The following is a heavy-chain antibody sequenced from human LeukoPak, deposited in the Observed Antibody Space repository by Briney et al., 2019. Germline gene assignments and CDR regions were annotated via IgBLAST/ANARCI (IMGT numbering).Heavy chain of an antibody. D-gene: IGHD4-17*01. V-gene: IGHV3-23*01. Sequence: GGSLRLSCAASGFTFSSFAMSWARQAPGKGLEWVSGISGSGGSTYYADSVKGRFTISRDNSKNTLHLQMDSLRAEDTAVYYCARGYGDYERFFDYWGQGTLVTVSS. CDR3: ARGYGDYERFFDY. CDR2: ISGSGGST. J-gene: IGHJ4*02. CDR1: GFTFSSFA.